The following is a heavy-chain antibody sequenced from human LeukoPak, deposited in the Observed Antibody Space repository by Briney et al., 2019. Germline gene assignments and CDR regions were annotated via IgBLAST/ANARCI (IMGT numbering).Heavy chain of an antibody. CDR1: GYTFTSYR. Sequence: ASVKVSCKASGYTFTSYRLSWVRQAPAQGVEWMGRITTYNGNTKYAQNFEGRVTMTTDTSTSTAYMELRSLRSDDTAVYYCARGIVPAARDYYYYYMDVWGKGTTVTVSS. CDR3: ARGIVPAARDYYYYYMDV. D-gene: IGHD2-2*01. J-gene: IGHJ6*03. CDR2: ITTYNGNT. V-gene: IGHV1-18*01.